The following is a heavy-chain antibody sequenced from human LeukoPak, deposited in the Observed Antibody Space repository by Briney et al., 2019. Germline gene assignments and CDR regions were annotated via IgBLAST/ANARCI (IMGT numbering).Heavy chain of an antibody. CDR3: ASNPRSSSWRYYYYMDV. D-gene: IGHD6-13*01. V-gene: IGHV1-69*05. CDR1: GGTFSSYA. J-gene: IGHJ6*03. CDR2: IIPIFGTA. Sequence: SVKVSCKASGGTFSSYAISWVRQAPGQGLEWMGGIIPIFGTANYAQKFQGRVTITTDESTSTAYMELSSLRSEDTAVYYCASNPRSSSWRYYYYMDVRGKGTTVTVSS.